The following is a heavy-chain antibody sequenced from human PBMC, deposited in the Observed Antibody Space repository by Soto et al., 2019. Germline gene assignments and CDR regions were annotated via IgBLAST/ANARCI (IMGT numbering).Heavy chain of an antibody. Sequence: QVQLVQSGAEVKKPGSSVKVSCKASGGTFSTYSISWVRQAPGQGLEWMGESLPIFGTSHYAQNLQVRVTLTADESTSTVYMELSSLSSDDTAVYYCARGGLYPTSSFYYGRDVWGQWTKVTVSS. D-gene: IGHD2-8*01. CDR1: GGTFSTYS. CDR2: SLPIFGTS. J-gene: IGHJ6*02. V-gene: IGHV1-69*01. CDR3: ARGGLYPTSSFYYGRDV.